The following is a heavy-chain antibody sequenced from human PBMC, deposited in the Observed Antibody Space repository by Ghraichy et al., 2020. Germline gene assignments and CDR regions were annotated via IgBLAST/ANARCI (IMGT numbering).Heavy chain of an antibody. CDR3: ANGVRGGY. J-gene: IGHJ4*02. CDR1: GFTFSSYW. CDR2: IKEDGSAK. V-gene: IGHV3-7*01. D-gene: IGHD3-10*01. Sequence: GGSLRLSCVASGFTFSSYWMSWVRQDPGKGLEWVANIKEDGSAKHYVDSVKGRFTISRDNAKNSLYLQMNSLRAEDTAVYYCANGVRGGYSGQGTLVTVPS.